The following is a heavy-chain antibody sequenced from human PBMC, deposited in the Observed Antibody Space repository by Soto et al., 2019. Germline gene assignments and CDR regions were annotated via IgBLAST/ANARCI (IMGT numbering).Heavy chain of an antibody. J-gene: IGHJ5*02. V-gene: IGHV1-46*01. CDR3: VTDNSRQGLAWGFDP. Sequence: QVQMVQSGTEVKKPGTSVKVSCQAFTTHWVHWVRQAPGQGLEWVGVINPSGSRTLSAQKFQGRVTXSXXXSXXPRYMELRSLTSEDTAVYYCVTDNSRQGLAWGFDPWGQGTLVSVSS. CDR2: INPSGSRT. D-gene: IGHD1-1*01. CDR1: FTTHW.